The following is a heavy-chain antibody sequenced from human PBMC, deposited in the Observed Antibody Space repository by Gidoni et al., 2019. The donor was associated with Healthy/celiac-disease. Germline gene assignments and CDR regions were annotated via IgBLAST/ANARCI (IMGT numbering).Heavy chain of an antibody. J-gene: IGHJ4*02. CDR1: GFTFSNDW. V-gene: IGHV3-15*01. CDR2: IKSKTDGGTT. Sequence: EVQLVESGGGLVKPGGSLRLSCAASGFTFSNDWMSWVRQAPGKGLEWVGRIKSKTDGGTTDYAAHVKGRFTISRDDSKNTLYLQMNSLKTEDTAVYYCTTDVTNWNPHISPGDYWGQGTLVTVSS. D-gene: IGHD1-20*01. CDR3: TTDVTNWNPHISPGDY.